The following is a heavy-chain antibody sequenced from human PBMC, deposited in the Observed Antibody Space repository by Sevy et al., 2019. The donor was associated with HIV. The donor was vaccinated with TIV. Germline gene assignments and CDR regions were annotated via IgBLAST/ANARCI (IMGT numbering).Heavy chain of an antibody. V-gene: IGHV3-48*02. J-gene: IGHJ4*02. CDR2: ISRASDSI. CDR1: GFTFRDYP. D-gene: IGHD1-26*01. CDR3: ARDHTGSFPDF. Sequence: GGSLRLSCAASGFTFRDYPMNWIRQAPGKGLEWLSYISRASDSIYYADSVMGRFTVSRDNAKNSLYLQMDSLSYEVSSIYYFARDHTGSFPDFWCPGALVTVSS.